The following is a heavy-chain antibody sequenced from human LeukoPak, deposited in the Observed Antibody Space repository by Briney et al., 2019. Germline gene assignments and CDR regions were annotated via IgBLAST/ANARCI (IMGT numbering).Heavy chain of an antibody. Sequence: SETLSLTCTVSGGSISSSSYYWGWIRQPPGKGLEWIGSIYYSGSTYYNPSLKSRVTISVDTSKNQFSLKLSSVTAADTAVYYCAREPLGFHCTNGVCYSWEEGANDYWGQGTLVTVSS. CDR2: IYYSGST. V-gene: IGHV4-39*07. CDR3: AREPLGFHCTNGVCYSWEEGANDY. J-gene: IGHJ4*02. D-gene: IGHD2-8*01. CDR1: GGSISSSSYY.